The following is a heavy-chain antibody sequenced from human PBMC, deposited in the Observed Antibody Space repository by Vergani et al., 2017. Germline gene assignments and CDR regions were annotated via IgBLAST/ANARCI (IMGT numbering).Heavy chain of an antibody. CDR2: ISSSSSYI. D-gene: IGHD5-12*01. V-gene: IGHV3-21*01. J-gene: IGHJ6*02. CDR1: GFTFSNYA. Sequence: EVQLLESGGGLVQPGGSLRLSCAASGFTFSNYAMSWVRQAPGKGLEWVSSISSSSSYIYYADSVKGRFTISRDNAKNSLYLQMNSLRAEDTAVYYCARDRSGSQLRYYYYYYGMDVWGQGTTVTVSS. CDR3: ARDRSGSQLRYYYYYYGMDV.